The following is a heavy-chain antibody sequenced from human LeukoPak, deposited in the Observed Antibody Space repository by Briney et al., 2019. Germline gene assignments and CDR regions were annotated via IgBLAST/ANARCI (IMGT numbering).Heavy chain of an antibody. CDR1: GGYISSGGYY. V-gene: IGHV4-31*03. D-gene: IGHD3-10*01. J-gene: IGHJ6*02. Sequence: SETLSPTCTVSGGYISSGGYYWSWIRQHPGKGLEWIGYIYYSGSTYYNPSLKSRVTISVDTSKNQFSLKLSSVTAADTAVYYCARDRITMVRARSFYGMDVWGQGTTVTVSS. CDR3: ARDRITMVRARSFYGMDV. CDR2: IYYSGST.